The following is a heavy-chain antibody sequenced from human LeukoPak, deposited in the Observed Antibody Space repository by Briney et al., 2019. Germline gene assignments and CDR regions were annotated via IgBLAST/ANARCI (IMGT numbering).Heavy chain of an antibody. J-gene: IGHJ2*01. V-gene: IGHV3-48*04. D-gene: IGHD4-17*01. CDR3: ARPWDYGDYPTGVWYFDL. CDR2: ISSSSSTI. Sequence: GGSLRLSCAASGFTFSSYSMNWVRQAPGKGLEWVSYISSSSSTIYYADSVKGRFTISRDNAKNSLYLQMNSLRAEDTAVYYCARPWDYGDYPTGVWYFDLWGRGTRVTVSS. CDR1: GFTFSSYS.